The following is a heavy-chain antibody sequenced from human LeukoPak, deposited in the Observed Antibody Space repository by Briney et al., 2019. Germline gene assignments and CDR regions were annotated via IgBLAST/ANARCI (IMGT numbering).Heavy chain of an antibody. Sequence: SETLSLTCTVSGYSISSTYYWSWIRQPPGKGLEWIGYIYYSGSTNYNPSLKSRVTISVDTSKNQFSLKLSSVTAADTAVYYCASSRSGYYSDAFDIWGQGTMVTVSS. D-gene: IGHD3-22*01. J-gene: IGHJ3*02. CDR3: ASSRSGYYSDAFDI. CDR2: IYYSGST. CDR1: GYSISSTYY. V-gene: IGHV4-61*01.